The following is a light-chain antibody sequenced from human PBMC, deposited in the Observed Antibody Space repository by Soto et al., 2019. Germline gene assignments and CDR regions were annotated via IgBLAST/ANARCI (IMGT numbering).Light chain of an antibody. CDR3: QQYNSFPLT. CDR1: QSIDSW. CDR2: DAS. J-gene: IGKJ4*01. V-gene: IGKV1-5*01. Sequence: DIQMTQSPSTLSASVGDRVTITCRASQSIDSWMAWYQQKPGKAPQFLIYDASNLETGVPSRFSGSGSGTEFTLTISSLQPGDFATYFCQQYNSFPLTFGGGTKVDIK.